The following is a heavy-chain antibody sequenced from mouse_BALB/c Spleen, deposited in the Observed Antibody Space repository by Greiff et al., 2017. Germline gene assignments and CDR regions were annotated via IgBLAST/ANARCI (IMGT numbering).Heavy chain of an antibody. D-gene: IGHD2-14*01. J-gene: IGHJ2*01. CDR2: ISSGSSTI. CDR3: ARRGYGRDYFDY. V-gene: IGHV5-17*02. CDR1: GFTFSSFG. Sequence: EVKVVESGGGLVQPGGSRKLSCAASGFTFSSFGMHWVRQAPEKGLEWVAYISSGSSTIYYADTVKGRFTISRDNPKNTLFLQMTSLRSEDTAMYYCARRGYGRDYFDYWGQGTTLTVSS.